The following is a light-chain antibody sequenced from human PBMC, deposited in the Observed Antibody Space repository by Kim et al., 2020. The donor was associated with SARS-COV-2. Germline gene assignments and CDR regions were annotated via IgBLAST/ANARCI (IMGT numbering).Light chain of an antibody. J-gene: IGLJ3*02. CDR3: TSFTSSSTWV. CDR1: NIDIRSHHR. Sequence: GQPVTISCTGTNIDIRSHHRVSWLQQYPGTVPKLIIYEVTNRPSGAPIRFSGSKSGTTASLTISGLQPEDEADYYCTSFTSSSTWVFGGGTQLTVL. V-gene: IGLV2-18*02. CDR2: EVT.